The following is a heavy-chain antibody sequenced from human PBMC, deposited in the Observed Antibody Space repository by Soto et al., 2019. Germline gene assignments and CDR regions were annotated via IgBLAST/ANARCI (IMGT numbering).Heavy chain of an antibody. V-gene: IGHV3-23*01. Sequence: PGGSLRLSCAASGFTFSNYPMSWVRQAPGKGLEWVSGMSGSGASTYYADSVKGRFTISRDNSKDTLYLQMNSLRGEDTAIYYCEKVGSGWYYFDYWGQGALVTVSS. CDR1: GFTFSNYP. CDR2: MSGSGAST. D-gene: IGHD6-19*01. CDR3: EKVGSGWYYFDY. J-gene: IGHJ4*02.